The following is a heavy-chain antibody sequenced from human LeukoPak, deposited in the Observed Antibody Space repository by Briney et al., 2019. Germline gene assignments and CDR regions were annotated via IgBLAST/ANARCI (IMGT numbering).Heavy chain of an antibody. Sequence: NPSETLSLTCAVYGGSFSGYYWSWIRQPPGKGLEWIGEINHSGSTNYNPSLKSRVTISVDTSKNQFSLKLSSVTAADTAVYYCASGYYYYYHMDVWGKGTTVTISS. V-gene: IGHV4-34*01. CDR2: INHSGST. CDR3: ASGYYYYYHMDV. J-gene: IGHJ6*03. CDR1: GGSFSGYY.